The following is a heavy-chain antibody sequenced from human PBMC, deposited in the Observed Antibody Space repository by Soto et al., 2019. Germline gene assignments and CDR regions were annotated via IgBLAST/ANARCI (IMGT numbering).Heavy chain of an antibody. CDR2: LNTYGNT. D-gene: IGHD1-7*01. CDR3: GRESGETWDYEAS. CDR1: SGTISSYR. V-gene: IGHV4-4*07. Sequence: PSYTLDITWTVSSGTISSYRWSCIRQPAGKGLEWIGRLNTYGNTHYNPSLKSRVTVSVDTSRNQFFLTLRSVTAADSAVYHCGRESGETWDYEASWGQGTPVTVSS. J-gene: IGHJ5*02.